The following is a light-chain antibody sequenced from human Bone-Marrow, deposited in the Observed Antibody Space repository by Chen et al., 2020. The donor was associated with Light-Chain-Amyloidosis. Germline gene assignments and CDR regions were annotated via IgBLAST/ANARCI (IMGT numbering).Light chain of an antibody. CDR1: SGSITTTY. V-gene: IGLV6-57*01. J-gene: IGLJ3*02. Sequence: NFMLTQPHSVSESPGKTVIISCTRSSGSITTTYVQWYQQRPGSSPTTVIYEDDQSPSAVPDRSSGSIDRSSNSASLTIAGLKPEDEADNYCESCHGSGQGVFSGRTKLPVL. CDR3: ESCHGSGQGV. CDR2: EDD.